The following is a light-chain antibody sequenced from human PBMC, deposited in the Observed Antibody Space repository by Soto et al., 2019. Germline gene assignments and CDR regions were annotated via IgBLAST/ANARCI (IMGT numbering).Light chain of an antibody. CDR2: SAS. CDR3: QQSYSTPDT. Sequence: DIQLTQSPSSLAASVGDRVTITFRVSQGISSYLNWYRQKPGKVPKLLIYSASNLQSGVPSRFSGSGSGTGFTLTISSLQPEDVATYYCQQSYSTPDTFGGGTKVDIK. V-gene: IGKV1-27*01. J-gene: IGKJ4*01. CDR1: QGISSY.